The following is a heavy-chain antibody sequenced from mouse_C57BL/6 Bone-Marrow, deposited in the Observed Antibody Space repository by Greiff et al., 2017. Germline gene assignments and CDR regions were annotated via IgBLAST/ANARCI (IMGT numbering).Heavy chain of an antibody. Sequence: VHVKQSGAELVRPGASVTLSCTASGFNIKDYYMHWVKQRPEHGLEWIGRIDPEDGDTEYAPKFQGKATMTADTSSNTAYLQLSSLTSEDTAVYYCIIYYCGSSYWYFDVWGTGTTGTVSS. V-gene: IGHV14-1*01. J-gene: IGHJ1*03. CDR3: IIYYCGSSYWYFDV. CDR1: GFNIKDYY. D-gene: IGHD1-1*01. CDR2: IDPEDGDT.